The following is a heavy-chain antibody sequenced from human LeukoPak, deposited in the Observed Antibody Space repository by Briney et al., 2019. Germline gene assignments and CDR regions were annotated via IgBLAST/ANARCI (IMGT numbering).Heavy chain of an antibody. D-gene: IGHD3-10*01. CDR1: GFTFSSYA. CDR2: ISYDGSNK. V-gene: IGHV3-30*04. J-gene: IGHJ4*02. Sequence: GGSLRLSCAASGFTFSSYAMHWVHQAPGKGLEWVAVISYDGSNKYYADSVKGRFTISRDNSKNTLYLQMNSLRAEDTAVYYCARDAVVRGVIDYFDYWGQGTLVTVSS. CDR3: ARDAVVRGVIDYFDY.